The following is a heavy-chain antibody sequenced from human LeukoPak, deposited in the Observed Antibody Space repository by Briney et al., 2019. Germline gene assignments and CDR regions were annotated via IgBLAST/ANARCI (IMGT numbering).Heavy chain of an antibody. D-gene: IGHD2-2*01. J-gene: IGHJ5*02. Sequence: SETLSLTCAVYGGSFSGYYWGWIRQPPGKGLEWIGEINHSGSTNYNPSLKSRVTISVDTSKNQFSLKLSSVTAAGTAVYYCARFQVVVVPAAKGGVGWFDPWGQGTLVTVSS. CDR3: ARFQVVVVPAAKGGVGWFDP. V-gene: IGHV4-34*01. CDR2: INHSGST. CDR1: GGSFSGYY.